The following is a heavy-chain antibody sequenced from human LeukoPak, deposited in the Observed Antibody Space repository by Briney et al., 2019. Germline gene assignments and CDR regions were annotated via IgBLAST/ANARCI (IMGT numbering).Heavy chain of an antibody. CDR1: GFPFSRYW. D-gene: IGHD1-26*01. J-gene: IGHJ5*02. V-gene: IGHV3-7*03. CDR2: IKQDGSEK. Sequence: GGSLRLSCAASGFPFSRYWLSWVRQAPGNGLEWVANIKQDGSEKYYVDSVKGRFTISRDNAKNSLYLQMNSLRVEDTAVYYCARGWELDPWGQGTLVTVSS. CDR3: ARGWELDP.